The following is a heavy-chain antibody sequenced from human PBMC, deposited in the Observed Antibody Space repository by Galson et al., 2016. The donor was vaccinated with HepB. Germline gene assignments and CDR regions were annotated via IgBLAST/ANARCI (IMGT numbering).Heavy chain of an antibody. V-gene: IGHV4-39*01. D-gene: IGHD6-13*01. J-gene: IGHJ6*04. Sequence: ETLSLTCTVSGGSINSNSYFWEWIRQAPGKGLEWIGYIYFTGNTDYNPSLKSRVIIAADTSKNQFSLKVRSVTAADTAIYYCARRISSSRIHYGMDVWGKGTTVVVSS. CDR3: ARRISSSRIHYGMDV. CDR2: IYFTGNT. CDR1: GGSINSNSYF.